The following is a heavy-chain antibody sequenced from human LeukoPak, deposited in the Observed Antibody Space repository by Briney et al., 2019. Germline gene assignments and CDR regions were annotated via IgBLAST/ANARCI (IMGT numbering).Heavy chain of an antibody. Sequence: SETLSLTCTVSGVSISSSNSYWGWIRQPPGKGLEWIGSIYYSGNTYYNASLKSQVSISIDTSKNQFSLKLTSVTAADTAVYYCARQTGSGLFILPGGQGALVTVSS. V-gene: IGHV4-39*01. D-gene: IGHD3/OR15-3a*01. J-gene: IGHJ4*02. CDR1: GVSISSSNSY. CDR2: IYYSGNT. CDR3: ARQTGSGLFILP.